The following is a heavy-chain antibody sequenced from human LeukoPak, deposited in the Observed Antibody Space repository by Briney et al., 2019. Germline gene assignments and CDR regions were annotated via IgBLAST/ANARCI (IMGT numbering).Heavy chain of an antibody. Sequence: SETLSLTXAVYGGSFRGYYWSWIRQPPGKGLEWIGEINHSGSTNYNPSLKSRVTISVDTSKNQFSLKLSSVTAADTAVYYCARGRPYSSGYYRAFDIWGQGTMVTVSS. V-gene: IGHV4-34*01. CDR3: ARGRPYSSGYYRAFDI. D-gene: IGHD3-22*01. CDR2: INHSGST. CDR1: GGSFRGYY. J-gene: IGHJ3*02.